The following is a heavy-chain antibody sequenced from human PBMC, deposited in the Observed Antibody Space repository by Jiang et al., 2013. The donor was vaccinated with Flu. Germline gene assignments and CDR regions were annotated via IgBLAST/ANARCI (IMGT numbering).Heavy chain of an antibody. CDR1: GFTFSRYW. CDR3: ARDIVWGSSSDDDY. Sequence: ASGFTFSRYWMSWVRQAPGMRPEWVANIKEDGSDKYYGDSVKGRFTISRDNAKNSLYLHMNSLTAEDTALYYCARDIVWGSSSDDDYWGQGTLVTVSS. V-gene: IGHV3-7*03. J-gene: IGHJ4*02. CDR2: IKEDGSDK. D-gene: IGHD3-16*01.